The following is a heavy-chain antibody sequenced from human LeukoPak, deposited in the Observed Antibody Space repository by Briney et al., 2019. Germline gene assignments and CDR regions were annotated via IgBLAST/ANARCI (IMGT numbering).Heavy chain of an antibody. CDR2: INHSGST. CDR1: GFTFSSYS. V-gene: IGHV4-34*01. D-gene: IGHD1-26*01. J-gene: IGHJ4*02. CDR3: ARVYSGSYSYHEVDY. Sequence: GSLRLSCAASGFTFSSYSMNWVRQPPGKGLEWIGEINHSGSTNYNPSLKSRVTISVDTSKNQFSLKLSSVTAADTAVYYCARVYSGSYSYHEVDYWGQGTLVTVSS.